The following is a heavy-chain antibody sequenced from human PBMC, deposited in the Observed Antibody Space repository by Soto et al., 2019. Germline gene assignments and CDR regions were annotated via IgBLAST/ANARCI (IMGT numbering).Heavy chain of an antibody. Sequence: PGGSLRLSCAASGFTFSNYGMHWVRQAPGKGLEWVAIISFDGSNEYYADSVKGRFTISRDNSKNTLYLQMDSLRDEDTAVYYCARDPPSGYSRFLNYWGQGTLVTVSS. J-gene: IGHJ4*02. V-gene: IGHV3-33*05. CDR1: GFTFSNYG. CDR2: ISFDGSNE. D-gene: IGHD3-22*01. CDR3: ARDPPSGYSRFLNY.